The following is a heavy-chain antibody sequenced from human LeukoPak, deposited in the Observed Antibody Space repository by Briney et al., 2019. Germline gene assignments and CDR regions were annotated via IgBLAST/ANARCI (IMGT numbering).Heavy chain of an antibody. Sequence: PGGSLRLSCAASGFTFRRYEMNWVRQAPGKGLEWVSYIASSGSTIYYADSVKGRFTISRDNAKNSPYLQVNSLKSEDAAVYYCARVNHGYGPDYWGQGTLVTVSS. CDR1: GFTFRRYE. CDR2: IASSGSTI. V-gene: IGHV3-48*03. D-gene: IGHD1-14*01. J-gene: IGHJ4*02. CDR3: ARVNHGYGPDY.